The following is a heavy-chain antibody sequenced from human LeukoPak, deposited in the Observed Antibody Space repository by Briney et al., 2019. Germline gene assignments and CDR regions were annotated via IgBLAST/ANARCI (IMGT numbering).Heavy chain of an antibody. CDR3: ARKVRYCSSTSCYLNFDY. J-gene: IGHJ4*02. V-gene: IGHV1-2*06. Sequence: ASVKVSCKASGYTFTGYYMHWVRQAPGQGLEWMGRINPNSGGTNYAQKFQGRVTMTRDTSISTAYMELSRLRSDDTAVYYCARKVRYCSSTSCYLNFDYWGQGTLVTVSS. D-gene: IGHD2-2*01. CDR1: GYTFTGYY. CDR2: INPNSGGT.